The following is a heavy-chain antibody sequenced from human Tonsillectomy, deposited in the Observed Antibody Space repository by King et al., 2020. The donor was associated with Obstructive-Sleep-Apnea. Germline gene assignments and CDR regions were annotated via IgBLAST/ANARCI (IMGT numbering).Heavy chain of an antibody. Sequence: VQLVESGGGLVKPGGSLRLSCAASRFSLSNAWMSWVRQAPGKGLEWIGRIKSKIDGETTDYAAPVKGRFSISRDDSRNTLFLQMNNLRTEDTAVYYCVTPRAGKVAGFEYWGQGTLVTVSS. CDR1: RFSLSNAW. V-gene: IGHV3-15*01. CDR3: VTPRAGKVAGFEY. CDR2: IKSKIDGETT. J-gene: IGHJ4*02.